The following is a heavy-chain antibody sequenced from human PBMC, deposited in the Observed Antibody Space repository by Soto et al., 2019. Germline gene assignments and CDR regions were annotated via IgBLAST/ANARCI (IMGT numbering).Heavy chain of an antibody. CDR1: GYTFSNYY. CDR2: IDPNGGST. Sequence: SVKVSCKASGYTFSNYYMHWVRQAPGQGLEWMGLIDPNGGSTEYAQKFQGRITMTRDTSTSTAYMELTSLRSEETDLHHCARGGVIQTYYYYYGMDVWGQGTTVIVS. J-gene: IGHJ6*02. D-gene: IGHD3-16*02. V-gene: IGHV1-46*01. CDR3: ARGGVIQTYYYYYGMDV.